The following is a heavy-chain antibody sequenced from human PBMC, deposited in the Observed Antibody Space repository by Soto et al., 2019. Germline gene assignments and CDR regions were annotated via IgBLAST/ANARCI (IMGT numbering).Heavy chain of an antibody. CDR1: GGTCSSYT. CDR2: IIPILGIA. Sequence: QVQLVQSGAEVKKPGSSVKVSCKASGGTCSSYTISWVRQAPGQGLEWMGRIIPILGIANYAQKFQGRVTITADKSTSTAYMELSSLRSEETGVYYCARGYSSGWDYWGQGTLVTVSS. V-gene: IGHV1-69*02. CDR3: ARGYSSGWDY. J-gene: IGHJ4*02. D-gene: IGHD6-19*01.